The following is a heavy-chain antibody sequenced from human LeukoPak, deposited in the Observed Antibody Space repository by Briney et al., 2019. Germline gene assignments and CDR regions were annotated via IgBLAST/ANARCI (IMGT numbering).Heavy chain of an antibody. CDR3: AKGPWYYDSSVNFDY. Sequence: RGSLRLSCAASGFTFSSYGMHWVRQAPGKGLEWVAVISYDGSNKYYADSVKGRFTISRDNSKNTLYLQMNSLRAEDTAVYYCAKGPWYYDSSVNFDYWGQGTLVTVSS. V-gene: IGHV3-30*18. D-gene: IGHD3-22*01. CDR1: GFTFSSYG. J-gene: IGHJ4*02. CDR2: ISYDGSNK.